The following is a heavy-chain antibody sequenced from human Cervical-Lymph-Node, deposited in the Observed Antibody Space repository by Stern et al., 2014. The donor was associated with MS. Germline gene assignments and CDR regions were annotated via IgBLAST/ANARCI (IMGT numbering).Heavy chain of an antibody. CDR3: ARVLSLATSDS. Sequence: QVQLVQSGAEIRKPGASVKFSCEASGYTFTTYYMHWVRQAPGQGLEWVALFNPSGGKTTYAQRFQGRVTVTGDTSTSTVYMELTGLRSEDTAVYYCARVLSLATSDSWGQGTLVIVSS. V-gene: IGHV1-46*01. CDR2: FNPSGGKT. CDR1: GYTFTTYY. J-gene: IGHJ4*02. D-gene: IGHD1-1*01.